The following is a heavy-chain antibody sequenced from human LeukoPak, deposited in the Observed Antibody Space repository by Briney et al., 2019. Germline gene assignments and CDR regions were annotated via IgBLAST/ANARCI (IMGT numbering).Heavy chain of an antibody. V-gene: IGHV1-3*04. CDR3: APLIGAYFDY. D-gene: IGHD3-22*01. J-gene: IGHJ4*02. CDR1: GYTFSNHP. Sequence: GASVTVSCKTSGYTFSNHPMHWMRQAPGQRLEWMGWINTDNGNTKYSQKFRGRVAFTRDTSASTAYMELNSLTSEDTSVYYCAPLIGAYFDYWGQGTQVTVSS. CDR2: INTDNGNT.